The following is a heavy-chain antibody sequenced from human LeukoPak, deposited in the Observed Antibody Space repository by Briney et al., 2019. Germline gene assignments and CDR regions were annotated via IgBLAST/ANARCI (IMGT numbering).Heavy chain of an antibody. CDR3: STLTSRGLSDS. J-gene: IGHJ4*02. Sequence: SGGSLRLSCAASGFTFSSYWMNWVRQAPGKGLEWVGRIKSKADGETIDYAAPVKGRFTFSRDDSKSMLYLRMNSLKSEDTAVYYCSTLTSRGLSDSWGQGTLVTVSS. CDR1: GFTFSSYW. V-gene: IGHV3-15*07. CDR2: IKSKADGETI. D-gene: IGHD1-20*01.